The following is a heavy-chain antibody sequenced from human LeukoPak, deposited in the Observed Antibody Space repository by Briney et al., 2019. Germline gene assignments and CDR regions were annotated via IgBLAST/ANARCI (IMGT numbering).Heavy chain of an antibody. CDR2: ISGSGGST. CDR3: ARGPYDSSGYYFGSAY. V-gene: IGHV3-23*01. J-gene: IGHJ4*02. CDR1: GFTFVNYA. Sequence: QTGGSLRLSCAASGFTFVNYAMNWVRQAPGRGLEWVSSISGSGGSTYYADSVKGRFTISRDNSKNTLCLQMNSLRAEDTAVYYCARGPYDSSGYYFGSAYWGQGTLVTVSS. D-gene: IGHD3-22*01.